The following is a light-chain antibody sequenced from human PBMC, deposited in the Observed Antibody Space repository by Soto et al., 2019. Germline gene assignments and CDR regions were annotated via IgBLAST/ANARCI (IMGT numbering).Light chain of an antibody. CDR3: QQSDSIPT. J-gene: IGKJ4*01. V-gene: IGKV1-39*01. Sequence: DIQMTQSPSSLSASVGDRVNITCRASRSISTFLNWYQHKPGTAPNLLIYDAFRLQSGVPSRFSGSASGTNFTLTISSLRPEDVATYYCQQSDSIPTFGGGTKVEI. CDR2: DAF. CDR1: RSISTF.